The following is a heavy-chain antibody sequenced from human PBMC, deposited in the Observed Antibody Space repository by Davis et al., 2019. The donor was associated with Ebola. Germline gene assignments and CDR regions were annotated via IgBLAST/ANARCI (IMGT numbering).Heavy chain of an antibody. Sequence: GESLKIPCAASGFTFSSYWMHWVRQAPGKGLVWVSRINSDGSSTSYADSVKGRFTISRDNAKNTLYLQMNSLRAEDTAVYYCAKDRESSSGYYDTFDIWGQGTMVTVSS. CDR1: GFTFSSYW. J-gene: IGHJ3*02. D-gene: IGHD3-22*01. CDR2: INSDGSST. V-gene: IGHV3-74*01. CDR3: AKDRESSSGYYDTFDI.